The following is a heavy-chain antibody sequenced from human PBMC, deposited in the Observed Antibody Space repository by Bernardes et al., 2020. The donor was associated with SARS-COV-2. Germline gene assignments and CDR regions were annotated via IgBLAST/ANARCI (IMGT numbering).Heavy chain of an antibody. CDR1: GFTFSRFA. J-gene: IGHJ4*02. V-gene: IGHV3-30*19. Sequence: GSTLKVSCAASGFTFSRFAMHWVRKAPSKGLEWVAIISYEGRTEYNADSVKGRFTISRDNSKNSIFLQMSSLRTEDTAVYYCARETHDSSSSYFDYWGQGTLVTVSS. CDR2: ISYEGRTE. CDR3: ARETHDSSSSYFDY. D-gene: IGHD6-6*01.